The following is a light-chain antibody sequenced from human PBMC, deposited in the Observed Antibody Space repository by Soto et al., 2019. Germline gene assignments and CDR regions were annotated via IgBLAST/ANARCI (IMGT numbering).Light chain of an antibody. CDR3: QQYNYRPPA. CDR1: QSVSGN. V-gene: IGKV3-15*01. Sequence: EIVMTQSPATLSVSPGERTALSCRASQSVSGNLAWYQQTPGQAPRLLIYVASTRATGIPARFSGSGFGTEFTLTISSLKSEDFAVYYCQQYNYRPPAFGQGTRLE. CDR2: VAS. J-gene: IGKJ5*01.